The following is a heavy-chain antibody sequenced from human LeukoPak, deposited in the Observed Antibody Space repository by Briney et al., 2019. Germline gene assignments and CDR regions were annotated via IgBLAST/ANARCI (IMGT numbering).Heavy chain of an antibody. V-gene: IGHV4-4*07. J-gene: IGHJ4*02. CDR1: GGSINSYY. CDR3: ASCGSSSDY. D-gene: IGHD1-26*01. CDR2: IYSSGSA. Sequence: SETLSLTCTVSGGSINSYYWNWIRQPAGKGLEWIGRIYSSGSADYNPSLKSRVTMSVDTSKNQISLRLSSVTAADTAVYYCASCGSSSDYWGQGTLVTVSS.